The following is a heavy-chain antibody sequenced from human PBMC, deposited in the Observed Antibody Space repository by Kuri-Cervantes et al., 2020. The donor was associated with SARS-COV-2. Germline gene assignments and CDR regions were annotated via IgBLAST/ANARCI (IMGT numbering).Heavy chain of an antibody. CDR1: GFTFSDYY. CDR2: ISGSGSTI. CDR3: ARAGSSWLHMDV. V-gene: IGHV3-11*01. J-gene: IGHJ6*03. D-gene: IGHD6-13*01. Sequence: GESLKISCAASGFTFSDYYMSWIRQAPGKGLEWVSYISGSGSTIYYADSVKGRFTISRDNAENSLYLQMNSLRAEDTAVYYCARAGSSWLHMDVWGKGTTVTVSS.